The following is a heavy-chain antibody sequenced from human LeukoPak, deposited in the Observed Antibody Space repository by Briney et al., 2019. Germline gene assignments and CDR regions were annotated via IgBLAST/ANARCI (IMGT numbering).Heavy chain of an antibody. CDR2: ISYDGSNK. CDR1: GFTFSSYG. V-gene: IGHV3-30*18. J-gene: IGHJ4*02. D-gene: IGHD3-22*01. Sequence: GGSLRLSCAASGFTFSSYGMHWVRQAPGKGLEWVAVISYDGSNKYYIDSVKGRFTISRDNSKNTLYLQMNSLRAEDTAVYYCAKVHLTYYYDSSGYGFQDYWGQGALVTVSS. CDR3: AKVHLTYYYDSSGYGFQDY.